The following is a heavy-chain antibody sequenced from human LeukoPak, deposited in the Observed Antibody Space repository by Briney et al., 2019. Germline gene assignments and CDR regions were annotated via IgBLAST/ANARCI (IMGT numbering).Heavy chain of an antibody. J-gene: IGHJ3*02. CDR2: ISYDGSDK. CDR3: AKDFGEAAFDI. V-gene: IGHV3-30*18. D-gene: IGHD3-10*01. CDR1: GFTFSSAY. Sequence: GGSLRLSCAASGFTFSSAYLTWVRQAPGKGLEWVAIISYDGSDKYYADSVKGRFTISRDNSKNTLYLQMNSLRAEDTAVYYCAKDFGEAAFDIWGQGTMVTVSS.